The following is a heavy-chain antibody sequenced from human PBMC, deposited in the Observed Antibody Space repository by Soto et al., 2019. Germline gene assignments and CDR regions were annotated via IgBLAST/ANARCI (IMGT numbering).Heavy chain of an antibody. J-gene: IGHJ5*02. CDR3: ARVERSSGGWYYFDP. Sequence: GSGPTLVNPTETLTLTCTVSGFSLSNARVGVSWIRQPPGKALEWLAHIFSSDERSYSTSLKSRLTISKDTSKSQVDLTMTNMDTVDTATYYCARVERSSGGWYYFDPWGQGTLVTVSS. CDR2: IFSSDER. V-gene: IGHV2-26*01. CDR1: GFSLSNARVG. D-gene: IGHD6-19*01.